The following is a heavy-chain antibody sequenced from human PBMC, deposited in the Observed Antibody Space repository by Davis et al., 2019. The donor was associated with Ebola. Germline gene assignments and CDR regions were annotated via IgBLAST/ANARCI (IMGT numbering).Heavy chain of an antibody. J-gene: IGHJ4*02. CDR3: ARGVTFGGVIVISFDY. V-gene: IGHV1-69*13. Sequence: SVKVSCKASGGTFSSYAISWVRQAPGQGLEWMGGIIPIFGTANYAQKFQGRVTITADESTSTAYMELSSLRSEDTAVYYCARGVTFGGVIVISFDYWGQGTLVTVSS. CDR2: IIPIFGTA. CDR1: GGTFSSYA. D-gene: IGHD3-16*02.